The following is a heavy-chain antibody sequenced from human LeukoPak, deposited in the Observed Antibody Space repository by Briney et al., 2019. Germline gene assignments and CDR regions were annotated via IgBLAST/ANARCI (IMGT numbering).Heavy chain of an antibody. D-gene: IGHD2-2*01. V-gene: IGHV4-34*01. CDR2: INHSGST. Sequence: SSETLSLTCAVYGGSFSGYYWSWIRQPPGKGLEWIGEINHSGSTNYNPSLKSRVTISVDTSKNQFSLKLSSVTAADTAVYYCARGVPATAPPFGYWGQGTLVTVSS. CDR1: GGSFSGYY. J-gene: IGHJ4*02. CDR3: ARGVPATAPPFGY.